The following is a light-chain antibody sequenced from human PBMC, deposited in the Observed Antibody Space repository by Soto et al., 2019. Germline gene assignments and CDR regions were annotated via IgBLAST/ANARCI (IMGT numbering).Light chain of an antibody. CDR2: GAS. V-gene: IGKV3-20*01. J-gene: IGKJ4*01. CDR1: QRVSSSY. CDR3: QQYGGSRVT. Sequence: EIVLTQSPGILSLSPGERATLSCRASQRVSSSYLAWHQQKPGEAHRLLIYGASIMATGIPDRFSGSVSGTDFTLTISRLEPEDCAVYYWQQYGGSRVTFGGGTKVEIK.